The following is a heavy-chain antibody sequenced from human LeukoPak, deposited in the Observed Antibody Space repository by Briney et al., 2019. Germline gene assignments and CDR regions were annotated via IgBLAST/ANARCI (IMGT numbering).Heavy chain of an antibody. D-gene: IGHD6-19*01. J-gene: IGHJ4*02. CDR1: GFTFSSYG. V-gene: IGHV3-30*18. CDR3: AKDAVHSSGWYGGYYFDY. CDR2: ISYDGSNK. Sequence: GGSLRLSCAASGFTFSSYGMHWVRQAPGKGLEWVAVISYDGSNKYYADSVKGRFTISRDNSTNTLYLQMNSLRAEDTAVYYCAKDAVHSSGWYGGYYFDYWGQGTLVTVSS.